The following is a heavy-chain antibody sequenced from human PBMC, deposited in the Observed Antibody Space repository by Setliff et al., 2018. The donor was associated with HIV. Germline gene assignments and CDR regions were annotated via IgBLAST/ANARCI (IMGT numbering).Heavy chain of an antibody. CDR3: ASGRPTVNYYDSSGYSD. CDR2: IYTSGST. J-gene: IGHJ4*02. CDR1: GGSISSYY. V-gene: IGHV4-4*07. D-gene: IGHD3-22*01. Sequence: SETLSLTCTVSGGSISSYYRSWIRQPAGKGLEWIGRIYTSGSTNYNPSLKSRVTMSVGTSKNQFSLKLSSVTAADTAVYYCASGRPTVNYYDSSGYSDWGQGTLVTVSS.